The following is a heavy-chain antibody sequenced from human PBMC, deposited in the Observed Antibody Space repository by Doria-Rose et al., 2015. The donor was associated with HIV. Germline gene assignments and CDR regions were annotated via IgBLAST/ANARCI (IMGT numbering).Heavy chain of an antibody. J-gene: IGHJ4*02. CDR1: GVSLSSPGMG. V-gene: IGHV2-26*01. D-gene: IGHD6-13*01. CDR2: INLDDER. CDR3: ARIKSSRWYHKYYVDF. Sequence: QVTLKESSPVLVKPTETLTLTCTVSGVSLSSPGMGVSWIRQPPGKALEWLAYINLDDERSYTTSLKSRLTISSGTDKSQVVLTMTDMDPVDTATYYCARIKSSRWYHKYYVDFWGQGTLVIVSA.